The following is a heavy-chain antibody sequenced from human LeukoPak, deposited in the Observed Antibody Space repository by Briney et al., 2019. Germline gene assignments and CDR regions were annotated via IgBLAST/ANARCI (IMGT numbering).Heavy chain of an antibody. CDR1: GYTLTELS. Sequence: GASVKVSCKVSGYTLTELSMHWVRQAPGKGLEWMGGFDPEDGETIYAQKFQGRVTMTEDTSTDTAYMELSSLRSEDTAVYYCATERAYYDSSGQTPDFDYWGQGTLVTVSS. D-gene: IGHD3-22*01. V-gene: IGHV1-24*01. CDR2: FDPEDGET. CDR3: ATERAYYDSSGQTPDFDY. J-gene: IGHJ4*02.